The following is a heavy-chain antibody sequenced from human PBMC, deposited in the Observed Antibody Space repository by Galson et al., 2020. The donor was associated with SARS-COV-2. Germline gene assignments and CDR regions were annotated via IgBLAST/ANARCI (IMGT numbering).Heavy chain of an antibody. D-gene: IGHD1-1*01. CDR3: ARMEGNSASFDS. J-gene: IGHJ4*02. V-gene: IGHV4-61*02. CDR1: GGSISSGFYY. CDR2: VHTSGTT. Sequence: SETLSLTCTVSGGSISSGFYYWSWIRQPAGKGLEWIGRVHTSGTTRYSPSIKSRVAVSIDTAKNQFSLTLRSVTAADTAIYFCARMEGNSASFDSWGQGTPVTVSS.